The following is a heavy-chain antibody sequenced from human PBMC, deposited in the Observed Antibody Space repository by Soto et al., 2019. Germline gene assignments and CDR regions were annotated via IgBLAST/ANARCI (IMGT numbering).Heavy chain of an antibody. D-gene: IGHD6-6*01. CDR2: IIPIFGTA. CDR3: ANSIAARSYYYYGMDV. V-gene: IGHV1-69*06. Sequence: SVKVSCKASGGTFSSYAISWVRQAPGQGLEWMGGIIPIFGTANYAQKFQGRVTITADKSTSTAYMELSSLRSEDTAVYYCANSIAARSYYYYGMDVWGQGTTVTVSS. CDR1: GGTFSSYA. J-gene: IGHJ6*02.